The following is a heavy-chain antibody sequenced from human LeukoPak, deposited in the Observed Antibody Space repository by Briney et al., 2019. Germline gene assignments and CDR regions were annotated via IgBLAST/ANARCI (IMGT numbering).Heavy chain of an antibody. V-gene: IGHV1-2*02. CDR3: ARAAAAGTDGGYFDY. CDR1: GYTFTGYY. D-gene: IGHD6-13*01. J-gene: IGHJ4*02. Sequence: ASVKVSCKASGYTFTGYYMHWVRQAPGQGLEWMGWINPNSGGTNYAQKFQGRVTMTRDTSTSTVYMELSSLRSEDTAVYYCARAAAAGTDGGYFDYWGQGTLVTVSS. CDR2: INPNSGGT.